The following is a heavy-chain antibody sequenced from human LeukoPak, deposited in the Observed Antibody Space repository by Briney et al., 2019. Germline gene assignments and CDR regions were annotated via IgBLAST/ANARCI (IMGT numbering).Heavy chain of an antibody. V-gene: IGHV3-23*01. Sequence: PGGSLRLSCAGSGFTFSTYAMSWVRQAPGKGLEWVSAIGASGDTTYYADSVKGRFTISRDNSRNTLFLQMSSLRAEDTATYYCAKLSVVPAAHIDYWGQGTLVTVSS. CDR2: IGASGDTT. CDR3: AKLSVVPAAHIDY. D-gene: IGHD2-2*01. J-gene: IGHJ4*02. CDR1: GFTFSTYA.